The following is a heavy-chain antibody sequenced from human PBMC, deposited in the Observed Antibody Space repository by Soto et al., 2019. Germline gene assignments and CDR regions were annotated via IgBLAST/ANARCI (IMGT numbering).Heavy chain of an antibody. V-gene: IGHV1-2*04. CDR3: ARVGVAGTDYYYGMDV. CDR2: INPNSGGT. CDR1: GYTFTGYY. J-gene: IGHJ6*02. D-gene: IGHD6-19*01. Sequence: ASGKVSCKASGYTFTGYYMHWVRQAPGQGLEWMGWINPNSGGTNYAQKFQGWVTMTRDTSISTAYMELSRLRSDDTAVYYCARVGVAGTDYYYGMDVWGQGTTVTVSS.